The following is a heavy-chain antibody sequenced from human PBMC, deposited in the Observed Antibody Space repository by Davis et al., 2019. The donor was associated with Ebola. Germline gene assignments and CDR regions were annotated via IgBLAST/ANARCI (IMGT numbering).Heavy chain of an antibody. D-gene: IGHD3-3*01. CDR3: ARDQDTIFGFYYYGMDV. Sequence: ASVKVSCKASGYTFTSYGISWVRQAPGQGLEWMGWISAYNGNTNYAQKFQGRVTMTRDTSISTAYMEPSRLRSDDTAVYYCARDQDTIFGFYYYGMDVWGQGTTVTVSS. J-gene: IGHJ6*02. CDR2: ISAYNGNT. CDR1: GYTFTSYG. V-gene: IGHV1-18*01.